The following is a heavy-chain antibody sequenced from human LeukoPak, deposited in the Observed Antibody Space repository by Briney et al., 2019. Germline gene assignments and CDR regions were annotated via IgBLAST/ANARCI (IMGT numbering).Heavy chain of an antibody. V-gene: IGHV4-61*02. J-gene: IGHJ5*02. CDR1: GGSISSGSYY. CDR3: ARVSEAGFNWFDP. Sequence: SQTLSLTCTVSGGSISSGSYYWSWIRQPAGKGLEWIGRIYTSGSTNYNPSLKSRVTISVDTSKNQFSLKLSSVTAADTAVYYCARVSEAGFNWFDPWGQGTLVTVSS. CDR2: IYTSGST. D-gene: IGHD6-13*01.